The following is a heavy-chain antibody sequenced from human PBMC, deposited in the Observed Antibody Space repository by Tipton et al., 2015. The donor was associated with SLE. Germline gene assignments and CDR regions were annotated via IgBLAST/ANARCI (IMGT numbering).Heavy chain of an antibody. Sequence: TLSLTCAVSGYSISSGYYWGWIRQPPGKGLEWIGSIYHSGSTYYNPSLKSRVTISVDTSKNQFSLKLGSVTAADTAVYYCARLTSSSWYSFDYWGQGTLVTVSS. CDR3: ARLTSSSWYSFDY. D-gene: IGHD6-13*01. CDR2: IYHSGST. CDR1: GYSISSGYY. J-gene: IGHJ4*02. V-gene: IGHV4-38-2*01.